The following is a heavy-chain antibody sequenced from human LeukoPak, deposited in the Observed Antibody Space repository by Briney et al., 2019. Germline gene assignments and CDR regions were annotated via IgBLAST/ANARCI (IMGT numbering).Heavy chain of an antibody. CDR3: ARARDYGDYHIYDY. D-gene: IGHD4-17*01. V-gene: IGHV4-59*01. Sequence: SETLSLTCSVSGGSISSYYWSWIRQPPGRGLEWIGYINYSGSPKYSTNYNASLNSRVTISVDTSKNQFSLRLRSVTTADTAFYFRARARDYGDYHIYDYWGQGALVTVSS. CDR2: INYSGSPKYST. J-gene: IGHJ4*02. CDR1: GGSISSYY.